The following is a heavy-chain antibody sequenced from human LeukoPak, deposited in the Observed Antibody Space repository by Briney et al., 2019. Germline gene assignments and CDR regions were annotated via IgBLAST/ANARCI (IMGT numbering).Heavy chain of an antibody. J-gene: IGHJ4*02. CDR2: MNPNSGNT. CDR3: ARGLSSGSSIDY. D-gene: IGHD1-26*01. CDR1: GYTFTSYD. V-gene: IGHV1-8*01. Sequence: ASVKVSCKASGYTFTSYDINWVRQATGQGLEWMGWMNPNSGNTGYAQKFQGRVTMTRDTSISTAYMELSSLRSEDTAVYYCARGLSSGSSIDYWGQGTLVTVSS.